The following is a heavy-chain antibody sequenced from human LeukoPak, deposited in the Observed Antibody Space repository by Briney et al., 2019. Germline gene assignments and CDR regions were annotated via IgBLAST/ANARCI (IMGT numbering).Heavy chain of an antibody. Sequence: SETLSLTCSVSGYSISSAYYWGWIRQPPGKGLEWIGSLFHSGGTYYNPSLKSRVTISVDTAKNQFSLKLSSVTAADTAVYYCASLIGANWDPFDYWGQGTLVTVSS. CDR3: ASLIGANWDPFDY. D-gene: IGHD7-27*01. V-gene: IGHV4-38-2*01. CDR2: LFHSGGT. J-gene: IGHJ4*02. CDR1: GYSISSAYY.